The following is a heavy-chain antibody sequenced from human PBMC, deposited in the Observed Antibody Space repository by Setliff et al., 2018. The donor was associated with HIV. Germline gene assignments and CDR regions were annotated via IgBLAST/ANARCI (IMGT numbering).Heavy chain of an antibody. CDR3: VKWNYPNS. D-gene: IGHD1-7*01. J-gene: IGHJ4*02. V-gene: IGHV3-74*01. Sequence: PGGSLRLSCAASGFSFSNSWMHWVRQAPGKGLVWVSRINTDGRLTNYADSVKGRFTISRDNDKNTLYLQMNSLRAEDTAVYYCVKWNYPNSWGQGTLVTVSS. CDR2: INTDGRLT. CDR1: GFSFSNSW.